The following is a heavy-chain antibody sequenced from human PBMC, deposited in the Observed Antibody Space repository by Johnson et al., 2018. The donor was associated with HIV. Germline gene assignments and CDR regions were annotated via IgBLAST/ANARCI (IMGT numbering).Heavy chain of an antibody. CDR2: ISYYGSNK. CDR1: GFTFSSYA. Sequence: QVQLVESGGGLVKPGGSLRLSCVASGFTFSSYAMHWVRQAPGQGLEWVAVISYYGSNKYYADSVKGRFTISRDNSKNTLYLQMNSLRAEDTAVYYCARDRAAAGPDAFDIWGQGTMVTVSS. V-gene: IGHV3-30*14. D-gene: IGHD6-13*01. CDR3: ARDRAAAGPDAFDI. J-gene: IGHJ3*02.